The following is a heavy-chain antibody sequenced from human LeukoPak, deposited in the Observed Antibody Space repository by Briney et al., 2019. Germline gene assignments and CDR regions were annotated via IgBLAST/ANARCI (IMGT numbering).Heavy chain of an antibody. Sequence: SETLSLTCTVSGGSISSGGYYWSWIRQHPGKGLEWIGYIYYSGSTYYNPSLKSRVTISVDTSKNQFSLKLSSVTAADTAVYYCARVFRPPRDYYYYGRDVGGQGTTAPVPS. CDR1: GGSISSGGYY. V-gene: IGHV4-31*03. D-gene: IGHD3-10*01. CDR2: IYYSGST. J-gene: IGHJ6*02. CDR3: ARVFRPPRDYYYYGRDV.